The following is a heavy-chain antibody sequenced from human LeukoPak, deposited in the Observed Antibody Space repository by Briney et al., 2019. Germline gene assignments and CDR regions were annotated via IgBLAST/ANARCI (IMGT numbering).Heavy chain of an antibody. J-gene: IGHJ4*02. D-gene: IGHD6-13*01. V-gene: IGHV1-69*13. CDR1: GGTFSSYA. CDR3: ARDNIRGGKGIAAAGGYY. CDR2: TIPIFGTS. Sequence: GASVKVSCKASGGTFSSYAISWVRQAPGQGLEWMGGTIPIFGTSIYAQKFQGRVTVTADESTSTAYMELSSLTSEDTAVYYCARDNIRGGKGIAAAGGYYWGQGTLVTVSS.